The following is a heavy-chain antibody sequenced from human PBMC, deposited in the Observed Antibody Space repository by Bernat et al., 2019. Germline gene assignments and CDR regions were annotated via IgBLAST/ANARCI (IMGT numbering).Heavy chain of an antibody. J-gene: IGHJ6*04. V-gene: IGHV4-61*01. CDR1: GGSVSSGSYY. Sequence: QVQLQESGPGLVKPSETLSLTCTVSGGSVSSGSYYWSWIRQPPGKGLEWIGYIYYSGSTNYNPSLKSRVTISVDTSKNQFSLKLSSVTAADTAVYYCARENNWNYYYYGMDVWGKGTTVTVSS. D-gene: IGHD1-20*01. CDR3: ARENNWNYYYYGMDV. CDR2: IYYSGST.